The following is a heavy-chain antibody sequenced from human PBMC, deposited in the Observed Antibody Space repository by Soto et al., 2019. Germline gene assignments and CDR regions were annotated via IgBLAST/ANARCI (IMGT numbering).Heavy chain of an antibody. J-gene: IGHJ5*02. CDR3: ARRTVGQFLELGFDP. CDR1: GVSIRSSDW. CDR2: IYHGVGA. Sequence: QGQLQESGPRLVKPSGTLSLTCAAAGVSIRSSDWWTCVRQPPGKGLEWLGEIYHGVGANYNPSLTSRVSITLDTSKNQFSQRLTSVPPADTAVYYCARRTVGQFLELGFDPWGQGTLVTVSS. D-gene: IGHD3-3*01. V-gene: IGHV4-4*02.